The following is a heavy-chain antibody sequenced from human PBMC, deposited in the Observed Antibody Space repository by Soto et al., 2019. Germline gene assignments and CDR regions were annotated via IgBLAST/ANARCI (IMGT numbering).Heavy chain of an antibody. D-gene: IGHD3-10*01. CDR1: GYTFTNYA. CDR3: AKAFGDGFEYDAFDI. V-gene: IGHV1-24*01. Sequence: ASVKVSCKASGYTFTNYARPWVRQAPGKGLEWMGVFDPEDGKTIYAQKFQGRVTMTEDTSTDTAYMELSSLRSEDTAVYYCAKAFGDGFEYDAFDIWGQGTMVTVSS. CDR2: FDPEDGKT. J-gene: IGHJ3*02.